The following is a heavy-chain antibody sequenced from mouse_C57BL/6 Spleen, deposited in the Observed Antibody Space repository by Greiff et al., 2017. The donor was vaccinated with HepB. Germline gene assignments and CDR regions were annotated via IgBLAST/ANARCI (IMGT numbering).Heavy chain of an antibody. CDR3: ARRIHYYGSSPYYFDY. CDR1: GYAFSSYW. CDR2: IYPGDGDT. J-gene: IGHJ2*01. V-gene: IGHV1-80*01. D-gene: IGHD1-1*01. Sequence: VQLQQSGAELVKPGASVKISCKASGYAFSSYWMNWVKQRPGKGLEWIGQIYPGDGDTNYNGKFKGKATLTADKSSSTAYMQLSSLTSEDSAVYFCARRIHYYGSSPYYFDYWGQSTTLTVSS.